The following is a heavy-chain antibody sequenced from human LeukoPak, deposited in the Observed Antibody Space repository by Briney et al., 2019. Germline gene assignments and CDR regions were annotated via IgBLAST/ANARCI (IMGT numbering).Heavy chain of an antibody. CDR1: GYIFTSYW. Sequence: LGASLQISCKGSGYIFTSYWIGWVRQLPGKGLEWMGIIYPGDSDTRYSPSFQGQVTISADKSISTAYLQWSSLKASDTAMYYCASPDYYDSSGYSPGVGYWGQGTLVTVSS. V-gene: IGHV5-51*01. CDR2: IYPGDSDT. CDR3: ASPDYYDSSGYSPGVGY. J-gene: IGHJ4*02. D-gene: IGHD3-22*01.